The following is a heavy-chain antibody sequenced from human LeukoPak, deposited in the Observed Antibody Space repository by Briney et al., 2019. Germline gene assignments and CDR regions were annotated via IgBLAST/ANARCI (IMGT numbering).Heavy chain of an antibody. CDR1: GGSFSGYY. J-gene: IGHJ3*02. D-gene: IGHD2-15*01. CDR2: INHSGST. V-gene: IGHV4-34*01. Sequence: SETLSLTCAVYGGSFSGYYWSRIRQPPGKGLEWIGEINHSGSTNYNPSLKSRVTISVDTSKNQFSLKLSSVTAADTAVYYCARGHLPYCSGGSCYDLGLPSYAFDIWGQGTMVTVSS. CDR3: ARGHLPYCSGGSCYDLGLPSYAFDI.